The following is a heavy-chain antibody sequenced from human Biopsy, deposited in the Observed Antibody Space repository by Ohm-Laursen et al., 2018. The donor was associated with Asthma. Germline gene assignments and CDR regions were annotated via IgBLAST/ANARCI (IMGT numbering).Heavy chain of an antibody. CDR3: ARGYSGTDRIVYYYSGMEV. D-gene: IGHD5-12*01. Sequence: ASVKVSCKASGGMFGNYAISWVRQAPGLGLGWMGGLIPVLGTADYAPMFEGRVTITADESTSTAYLELTSLRFEDTAVYYCARGYSGTDRIVYYYSGMEVWGQGTTVTVSS. CDR1: GGMFGNYA. CDR2: LIPVLGTA. J-gene: IGHJ6*02. V-gene: IGHV1-69*13.